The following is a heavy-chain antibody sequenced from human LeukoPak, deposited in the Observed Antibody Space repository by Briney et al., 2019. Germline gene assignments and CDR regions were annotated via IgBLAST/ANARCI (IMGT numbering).Heavy chain of an antibody. CDR3: AKDKLDIVASGFDS. Sequence: GGTLRLSCAASGFTFSSYGMSWGRQAPGKGLEWVSAISGSGGSTYYADSVKGRFTISRDNSKNTLYLQMNSLRAEDTAVYYCAKDKLDIVASGFDSWGQGTLVTVSS. D-gene: IGHD5-12*01. CDR1: GFTFSSYG. CDR2: ISGSGGST. V-gene: IGHV3-23*01. J-gene: IGHJ4*02.